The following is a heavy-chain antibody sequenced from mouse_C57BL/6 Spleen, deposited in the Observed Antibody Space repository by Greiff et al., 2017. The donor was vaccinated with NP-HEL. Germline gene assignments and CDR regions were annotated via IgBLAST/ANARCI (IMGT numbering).Heavy chain of an antibody. CDR3: TGEDYDGYFDV. CDR2: FRLKSDNYAT. CDR1: GFTFSNYW. Sequence: EVKVEESGGGLVQPGGSMKLSCVASGFTFSNYWMNWVRQSPEKGLEWVAQFRLKSDNYATHYAESVKGRFTISRDDSKSSVYLQMNNLRAEDTGIYYCTGEDYDGYFDVWGTGTTVTVSS. D-gene: IGHD2-4*01. J-gene: IGHJ1*03. V-gene: IGHV6-3*01.